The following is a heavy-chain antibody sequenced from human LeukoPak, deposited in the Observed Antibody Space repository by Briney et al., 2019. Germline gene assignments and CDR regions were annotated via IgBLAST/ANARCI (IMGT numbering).Heavy chain of an antibody. Sequence: GGSLRLSCAASGFTFSDYCMSWIRQAPGKGLEWVSYISSSSSYTNYADSVKGRFTISRDNAKNSLYLQMNSLRAEDTAVYYCARDRYPYGDYAPLDYWGQGTLVTVSS. CDR3: ARDRYPYGDYAPLDY. V-gene: IGHV3-11*06. CDR1: GFTFSDYC. CDR2: ISSSSSYT. J-gene: IGHJ4*02. D-gene: IGHD4-17*01.